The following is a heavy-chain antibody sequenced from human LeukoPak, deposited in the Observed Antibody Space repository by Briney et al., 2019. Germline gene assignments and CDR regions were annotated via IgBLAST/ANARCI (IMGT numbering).Heavy chain of an antibody. J-gene: IGHJ4*02. D-gene: IGHD3-10*01. CDR2: IYYSGFT. CDR1: GVSISSGDYY. V-gene: IGHV4-30-4*01. CDR3: ARGPGVRGVRGLFDY. Sequence: SQTLSLTCTVSGVSISSGDYYWSWIRQPPGKGLEWIGYIYYSGFTYYNPSLKSRVTISVDTSKSQFSLKLSSVTAADTAVYYCARGPGVRGVRGLFDYWGQGSLVTVAS.